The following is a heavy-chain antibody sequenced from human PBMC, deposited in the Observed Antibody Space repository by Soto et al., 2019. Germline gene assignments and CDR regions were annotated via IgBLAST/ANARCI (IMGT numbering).Heavy chain of an antibody. J-gene: IGHJ4*02. D-gene: IGHD7-27*01. CDR2: IYYTGNT. Sequence: SETLSLTCSVSGDSISNSRFYWAWIRQPPGKGLEWIGSIYYTGNTNYNPSLKSRVTISVDTSKNQFSLKLSSVTAADTAVYYCARRWGRTFDYWGQGTLVTVSS. V-gene: IGHV4-39*07. CDR1: GDSISNSRFY. CDR3: ARRWGRTFDY.